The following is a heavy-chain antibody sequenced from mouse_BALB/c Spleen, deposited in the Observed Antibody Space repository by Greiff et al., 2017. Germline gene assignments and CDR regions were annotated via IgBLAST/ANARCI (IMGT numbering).Heavy chain of an antibody. CDR1: GFSLTSYG. CDR2: IWAGGST. D-gene: IGHD3-2*01. J-gene: IGHJ3*01. CDR3: ASQTARATLFAY. V-gene: IGHV2-9*02. Sequence: VKLMESGPGLVAPSQSLSITCTVSGFSLTSYGVHWVRQPPGKGLEWLGVIWAGGSTNYNSALMSRLSISKDNSKSQVFLKMNSLQTDDTAMYYCASQTARATLFAYWGQGTLVTVSA.